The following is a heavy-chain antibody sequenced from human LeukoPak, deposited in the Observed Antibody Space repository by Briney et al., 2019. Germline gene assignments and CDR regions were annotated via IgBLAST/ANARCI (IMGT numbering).Heavy chain of an antibody. CDR2: IYYSGST. J-gene: IGHJ4*02. D-gene: IGHD5-24*01. CDR1: GGSIRSYY. Sequence: SETLSLTCTVSGGSIRSYYWSWIRQPPGKGLEWIGYIYYSGSTNYNPSLKSRVTISVDTSKNQFSLKLSSVTAADTAVYYCARMGDGYKIDYWGQGTLVTVSS. V-gene: IGHV4-59*01. CDR3: ARMGDGYKIDY.